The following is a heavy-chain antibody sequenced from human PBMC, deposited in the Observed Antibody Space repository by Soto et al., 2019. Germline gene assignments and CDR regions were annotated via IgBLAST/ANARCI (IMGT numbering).Heavy chain of an antibody. J-gene: IGHJ6*02. CDR1: GGSISSSNW. D-gene: IGHD3-9*01. Sequence: SETLSLTCAVSGGSISSSNWWSWVRQPPGKGLEWIGEIYHSGSTNYNPSLKSRVTISVDKSKNQFSLKLSSVTAADTAVYYCASTGGLTYYDILTGYPEYSYGMDVWGQGTTVTVSS. V-gene: IGHV4-4*02. CDR3: ASTGGLTYYDILTGYPEYSYGMDV. CDR2: IYHSGST.